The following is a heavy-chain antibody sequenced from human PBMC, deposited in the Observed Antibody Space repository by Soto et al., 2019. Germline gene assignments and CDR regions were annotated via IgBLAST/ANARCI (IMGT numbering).Heavy chain of an antibody. CDR3: AGEGYFSGSGTYSAPRYYGMDV. CDR2: ISDYNGNT. Sequence: QVQLVQSGAEVRKPGASVKVSCKASGYTFSNYGLSWVRQAPGQGLEWMGWISDYNGNTHYAQKFQGRIIMTTDTSTRTAYVELRRLTSDETAVYFCAGEGYFSGSGTYSAPRYYGMDVWGQGTTVTVSS. D-gene: IGHD3-10*01. CDR1: GYTFSNYG. J-gene: IGHJ6*02. V-gene: IGHV1-18*01.